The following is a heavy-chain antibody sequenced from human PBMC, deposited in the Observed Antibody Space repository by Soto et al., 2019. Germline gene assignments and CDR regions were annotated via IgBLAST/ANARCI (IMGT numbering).Heavy chain of an antibody. Sequence: PGESLKISCKASGYKFTTFWLNWVRQTPGKGLGWLGRIDPTASFANYTPPFQGHVTISVDRSISTAYLQWNSLQASDIAIYYCARPASGGSRDAFDVWGQGTTVTVSS. J-gene: IGHJ3*01. V-gene: IGHV5-10-1*01. CDR1: GYKFTTFW. D-gene: IGHD2-15*01. CDR3: ARPASGGSRDAFDV. CDR2: IDPTASFA.